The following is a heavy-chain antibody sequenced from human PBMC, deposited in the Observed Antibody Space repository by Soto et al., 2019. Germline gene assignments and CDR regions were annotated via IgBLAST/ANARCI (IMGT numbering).Heavy chain of an antibody. Sequence: GESLKISCKGSGYSFTSYWIGWVRQMPGKGLEWMGIIYPGDSDTRYSPSFQGQVTISADKSISTAYLQWSSLKASDTAMYYCARLRYCSSTSCYFYDAFDIWGQGTMVTVSS. CDR1: GYSFTSYW. J-gene: IGHJ3*02. D-gene: IGHD2-2*01. V-gene: IGHV5-51*01. CDR2: IYPGDSDT. CDR3: ARLRYCSSTSCYFYDAFDI.